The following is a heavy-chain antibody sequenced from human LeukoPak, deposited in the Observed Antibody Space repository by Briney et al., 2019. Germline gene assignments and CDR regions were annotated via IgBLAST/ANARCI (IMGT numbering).Heavy chain of an antibody. J-gene: IGHJ4*02. CDR3: AKTTTGYSSGRYPGWPVDY. CDR2: ISGSGGGT. Sequence: PGGSLRLSCAASGFTFSSYAVSWVRQAPGKGLEGVSAISGSGGGTYYADSVKGRFTISRDNSKNTLYLQMNSLRTEDTAVYYCAKTTTGYSSGRYPGWPVDYWGQGTLVTVSS. CDR1: GFTFSSYA. D-gene: IGHD6-19*01. V-gene: IGHV3-23*01.